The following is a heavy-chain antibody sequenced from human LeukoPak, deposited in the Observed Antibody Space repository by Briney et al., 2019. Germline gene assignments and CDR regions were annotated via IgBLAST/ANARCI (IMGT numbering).Heavy chain of an antibody. V-gene: IGHV3-66*02. CDR3: ATSYSPFGLIDY. CDR2: IYSGGST. Sequence: GGSLRLSCAASGFTVSSNYMSWVRQAPGKGLEWVSVIYSGGSTYYADSVKGRFTISRDNSKNTLYLQMNSLRAEDTAVYYCATSYSPFGLIDYWGQGTLVTVSS. J-gene: IGHJ4*02. CDR1: GFTVSSNY. D-gene: IGHD4-11*01.